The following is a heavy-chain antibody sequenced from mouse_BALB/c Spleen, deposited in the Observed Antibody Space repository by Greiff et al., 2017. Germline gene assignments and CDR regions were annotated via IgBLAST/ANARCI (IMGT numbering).Heavy chain of an antibody. V-gene: IGHV5-9-3*01. CDR3: ARLEVWFAY. CDR1: GFTFRSYA. Sequence: EVQGVESGGGLVKPGGSLKLSCAASGFTFRSYAMSWVRQTPEKRLEWVATISSGGSYTYYPDSVKGRFTISRDNAKNTLYLQMSSLKSEDTAMYYCARLEVWFAYWGQGTLVTVSA. J-gene: IGHJ3*01. CDR2: ISSGGSYT.